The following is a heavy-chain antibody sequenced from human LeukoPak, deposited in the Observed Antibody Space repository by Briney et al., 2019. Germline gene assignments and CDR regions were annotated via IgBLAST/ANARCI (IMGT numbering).Heavy chain of an antibody. CDR2: INPNSGGT. CDR1: GYTFTGYY. J-gene: IGHJ4*02. D-gene: IGHD3-22*01. V-gene: IGHV1-2*02. Sequence: ASVKVSCKASGYTFTGYYMHWVRRAPGQGLEWMGWINPNSGGTNYAQKFQGRVTMTRDTSISTAYMELSRLRSDDTAVYYCARGLYSSGYCNGYWGQGTLVTVSS. CDR3: ARGLYSSGYCNGY.